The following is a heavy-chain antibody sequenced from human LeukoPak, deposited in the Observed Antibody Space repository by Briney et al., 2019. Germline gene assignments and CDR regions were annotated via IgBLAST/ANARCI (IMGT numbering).Heavy chain of an antibody. J-gene: IGHJ6*04. V-gene: IGHV3-53*01. D-gene: IGHD3-10*02. Sequence: PGGSLRLSCAASGFTVSSNYMSWVRQAPGKGLEWVSVIYSGGSTYYADSVEGRFTISRDNSKNTLYLQMNSPRAEDTAVYYCAELGITMIGGVWGKGTTVTISS. CDR1: GFTVSSNY. CDR3: AELGITMIGGV. CDR2: IYSGGST.